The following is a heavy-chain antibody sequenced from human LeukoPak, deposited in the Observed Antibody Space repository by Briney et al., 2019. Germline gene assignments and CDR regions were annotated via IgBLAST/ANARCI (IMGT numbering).Heavy chain of an antibody. CDR3: ARVWGRYCSGGSCYGFRWFDP. D-gene: IGHD2-15*01. CDR2: IYHSGST. CDR1: GDSISSYY. V-gene: IGHV4-59*12. Sequence: KPSETLSLTCTVSGDSISSYYWSWIRQPPGKGLEWIGYIYHSGSTNYNPSLKSRVTISVDTSKNQFSLKLSSVTAADTAVYYCARVWGRYCSGGSCYGFRWFDPWGQGTLVTVSS. J-gene: IGHJ5*02.